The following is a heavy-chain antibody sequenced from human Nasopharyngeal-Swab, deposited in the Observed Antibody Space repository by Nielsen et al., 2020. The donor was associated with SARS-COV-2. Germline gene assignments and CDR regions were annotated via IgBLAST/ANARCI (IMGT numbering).Heavy chain of an antibody. CDR3: ARRGSVTTSTVLNAFDI. Sequence: SETLSLTCTVSGGSISSYYWSWIRQPPGKGLEWIGYIYYSGSTNYNPSLKSRVTISVDTSKNHFSLKLSSVTAADTAVYYCARRGSVTTSTVLNAFDIWGQGTMVTVSS. J-gene: IGHJ3*02. V-gene: IGHV4-59*08. CDR2: IYYSGST. CDR1: GGSISSYY. D-gene: IGHD4-17*01.